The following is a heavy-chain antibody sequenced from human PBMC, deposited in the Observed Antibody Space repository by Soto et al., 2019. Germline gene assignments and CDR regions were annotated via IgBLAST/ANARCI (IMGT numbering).Heavy chain of an antibody. CDR3: ARRDGRYFDF. V-gene: IGHV4-59*08. J-gene: IGHJ4*02. CDR1: GGSISSYY. CDR2: IYYSGST. Sequence: QVQLQESGPGLVKPSETLSLTCTVSGGSISSYYWSWIRQPPGKGLEWIGYIYYSGSTDYNPSLKSRVTISVDTSKNQFSLKLSSVTAADTAVYYCARRDGRYFDFWGQGTLVTVSS.